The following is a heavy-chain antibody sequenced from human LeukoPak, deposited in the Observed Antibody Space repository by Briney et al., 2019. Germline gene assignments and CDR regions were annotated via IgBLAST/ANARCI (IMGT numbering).Heavy chain of an antibody. J-gene: IGHJ3*02. CDR1: GFTFTGYY. V-gene: IGHV7-4-1*02. Sequence: ASVKVSCKTSGFTFTGYYIHWVRQAPGQGLEWMGWINTNTGNPTYAQGFTGRFVFSLDTSVSTAYLQISSLKAEDTAVYYCARDFWSADAAMTVRAFDIWGQGTMVTVSS. CDR2: INTNTGNP. D-gene: IGHD5-18*01. CDR3: ARDFWSADAAMTVRAFDI.